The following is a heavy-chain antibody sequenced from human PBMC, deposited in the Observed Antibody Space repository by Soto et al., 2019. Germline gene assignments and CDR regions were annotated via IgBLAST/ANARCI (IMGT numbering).Heavy chain of an antibody. CDR1: VGSISSYY. Sequence: PSETLSLTCTVSVGSISSYYWNWIRQPPGKGLEWIGDIYYGGGTNYNPSLKSRVTLSVDTPKNQFSLKLSSVTAADTAVYYCASQYYYDSSGSQTFDYWGQGTQVTVS. V-gene: IGHV4-59*01. CDR3: ASQYYYDSSGSQTFDY. J-gene: IGHJ4*02. CDR2: IYYGGGT. D-gene: IGHD3-22*01.